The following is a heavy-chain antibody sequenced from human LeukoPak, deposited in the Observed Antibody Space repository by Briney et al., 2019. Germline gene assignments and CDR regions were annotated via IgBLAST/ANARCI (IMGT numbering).Heavy chain of an antibody. Sequence: PGGSLRLSCAAFGFTFSSYAMSWVRQAPGKGLEWVSSISGSGGSTYYADSVKGRFTISRDNSKNTLYLQMNSLRAEDTAVYYCAETCSGGSCYSADYWGQGTLVTVSS. CDR2: ISGSGGST. CDR3: AETCSGGSCYSADY. CDR1: GFTFSSYA. J-gene: IGHJ4*02. V-gene: IGHV3-23*01. D-gene: IGHD2-15*01.